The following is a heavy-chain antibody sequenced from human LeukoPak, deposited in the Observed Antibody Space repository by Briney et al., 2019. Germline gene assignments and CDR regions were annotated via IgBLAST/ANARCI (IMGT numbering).Heavy chain of an antibody. CDR2: IWYDGSNK. CDR3: ARDKIGYSSGWYDLGY. J-gene: IGHJ4*02. Sequence: GGSLRLSCAASGFTFSSYGMHWVRQAPGKGLEWVAVIWYDGSNKYYADSVKGRFTISRDNSKNTLYLQMNSLRAEDTAVYYRARDKIGYSSGWYDLGYWGQGTLVTVPS. V-gene: IGHV3-33*01. D-gene: IGHD6-19*01. CDR1: GFTFSSYG.